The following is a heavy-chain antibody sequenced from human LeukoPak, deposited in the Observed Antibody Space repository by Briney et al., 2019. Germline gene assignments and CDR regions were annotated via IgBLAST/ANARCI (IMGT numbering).Heavy chain of an antibody. V-gene: IGHV3-48*01. Sequence: SVKGRFTVSRDNDKNSLYLKMNSLTVEDTAVYYCARDASGGGIMDYWGQGTLVTVSS. D-gene: IGHD3-16*01. J-gene: IGHJ4*02. CDR3: ARDASGGGIMDY.